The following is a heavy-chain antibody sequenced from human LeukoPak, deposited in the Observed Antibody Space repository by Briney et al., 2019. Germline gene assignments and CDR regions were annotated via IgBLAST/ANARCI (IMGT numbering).Heavy chain of an antibody. CDR3: ARASVLRYFDCDY. D-gene: IGHD3-9*01. CDR2: ISYDGSNK. V-gene: IGHV3-30-3*01. Sequence: GRSLRLSCAASGFTFSSYAMHWVRQAPGKGLEWVAVISYDGSNKYYADSVKGRFTISRDNSKNTLYLQMNSLRAEDTAVYYCARASVLRYFDCDYWGQGTLVTVSS. CDR1: GFTFSSYA. J-gene: IGHJ4*02.